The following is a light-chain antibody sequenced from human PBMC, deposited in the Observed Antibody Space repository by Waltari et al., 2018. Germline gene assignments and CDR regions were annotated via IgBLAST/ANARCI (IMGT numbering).Light chain of an antibody. CDR3: QAWDNSLEV. V-gene: IGLV3-1*01. CDR1: ELGERY. Sequence: SYELTQVTSVSVSPGQTTIITCSGHELGERYVAWYQQKAGQSPVLRIYPDNKRPPGIPERFSGSNSGNTATLTIRETQTTDEADYYCQAWDNSLEVFGTGTRLTVL. CDR2: PDN. J-gene: IGLJ1*01.